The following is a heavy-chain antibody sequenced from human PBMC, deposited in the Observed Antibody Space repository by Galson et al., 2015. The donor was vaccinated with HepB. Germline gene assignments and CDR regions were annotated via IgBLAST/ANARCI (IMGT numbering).Heavy chain of an antibody. J-gene: IGHJ4*02. CDR2: IWYDGSNK. V-gene: IGHV3-33*01. D-gene: IGHD3-3*01. Sequence: SLRLSCAASGFTFSSYGMHWVRQAPGKGLEWVAVIWYDGSNKYYADSVKGRFTISRDNSKNTLYLQMNSLRAEDTAVYYCARDSNKVVTIFGVVNAPPDYWGQGTLVTVSS. CDR3: ARDSNKVVTIFGVVNAPPDY. CDR1: GFTFSSYG.